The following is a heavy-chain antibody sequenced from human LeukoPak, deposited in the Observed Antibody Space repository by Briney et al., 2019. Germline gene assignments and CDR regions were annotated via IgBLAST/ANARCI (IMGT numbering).Heavy chain of an antibody. CDR3: AKYLGRVGDHPPV. CDR2: IIGSGGTT. Sequence: GGSLRLSCAASGFTFSSYAMSWVRQAPGRGLEWVSTIIGSGGTTYYADSVKGRFTISRDNSKNTVYLQMNSLRAEDTAVYYCAKYLGRVGDHPPVWGQGTLVTVSS. J-gene: IGHJ4*02. CDR1: GFTFSSYA. V-gene: IGHV3-23*01. D-gene: IGHD1-26*01.